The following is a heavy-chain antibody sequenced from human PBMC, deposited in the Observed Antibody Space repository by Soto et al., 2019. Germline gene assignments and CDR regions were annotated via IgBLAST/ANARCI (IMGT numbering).Heavy chain of an antibody. Sequence: QVQLVESGGGVVQPGRSLRLSCAASGFTFSSYAMHWVRQDPGKGLEWVAVISYDGSNKYYADSVKGRFTISRDNSKNTLYLQMNSLRAEDTAVYYCAREGPYSSGWLGPTHYWGQGTLVTVSS. V-gene: IGHV3-30-3*01. CDR1: GFTFSSYA. D-gene: IGHD6-19*01. CDR3: AREGPYSSGWLGPTHY. J-gene: IGHJ4*02. CDR2: ISYDGSNK.